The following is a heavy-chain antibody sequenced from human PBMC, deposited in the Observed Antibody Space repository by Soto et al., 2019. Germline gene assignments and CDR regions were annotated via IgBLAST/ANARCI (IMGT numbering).Heavy chain of an antibody. CDR3: ARGSKESYPGSRIFDF. J-gene: IGHJ4*02. CDR1: GITFWSRA. V-gene: IGHV3-23*01. CDR2: ITDSGGDT. D-gene: IGHD3-10*01. Sequence: EVQLLESGGDLVQPGGSLRLSCVVSGITFWSRAMSWVRQAPGEGLEWVSTITDSGGDTKYADSVRGRFTISRDNSKYTLYMQMTSLRAEDSALYYCARGSKESYPGSRIFDFWGRGTLVTVSS.